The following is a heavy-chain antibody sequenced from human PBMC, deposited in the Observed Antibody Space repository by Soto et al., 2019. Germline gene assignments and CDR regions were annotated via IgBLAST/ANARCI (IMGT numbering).Heavy chain of an antibody. J-gene: IGHJ1*01. CDR3: ARAFAGSPFQH. Sequence: SETLSLTCTVPGGSISSDGYYWSWIRQHPGKGLEWIGYINYSGSTNYNPSLKSRVTISVDTSKNQFSLKLSSVTAADTAVYYCARAFAGSPFQHWGQGTLVTVSS. V-gene: IGHV4-31*03. CDR2: INYSGST. CDR1: GGSISSDGYY. D-gene: IGHD3-10*01.